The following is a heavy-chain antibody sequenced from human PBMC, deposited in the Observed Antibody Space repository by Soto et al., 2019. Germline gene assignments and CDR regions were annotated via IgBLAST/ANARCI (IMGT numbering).Heavy chain of an antibody. CDR1: GFTFSNHA. Sequence: PGGSLRLSCAVSGFTFSNHAMSWVRQAPGKGLEWVSAISTAVGATYYADSVKGRFTISRDDSKNTLYLQMDSLRAEDTAVYYCAKDRTAAARNFDYWGQGTLATVSS. CDR3: AKDRTAAARNFDY. CDR2: ISTAVGAT. J-gene: IGHJ4*02. V-gene: IGHV3-23*01. D-gene: IGHD6-25*01.